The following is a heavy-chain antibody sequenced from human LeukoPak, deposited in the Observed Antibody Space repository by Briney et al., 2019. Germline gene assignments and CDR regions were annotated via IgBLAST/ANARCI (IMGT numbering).Heavy chain of an antibody. V-gene: IGHV4-59*01. CDR1: GGSISSYY. Sequence: SETLSLTCTVSGGSISSYYWSWIRQPPGKGLERIGYIYYSGSTNYNPSLKSRVTISVDTSKNHFSLKLSSVTAADTAVYYCARAPQRNYYYYYMDVWGKGTTVTVSS. CDR2: IYYSGST. CDR3: ARAPQRNYYYYYMDV. J-gene: IGHJ6*03.